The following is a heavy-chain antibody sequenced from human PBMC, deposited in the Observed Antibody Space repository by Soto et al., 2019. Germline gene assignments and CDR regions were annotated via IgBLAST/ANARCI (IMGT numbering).Heavy chain of an antibody. CDR3: ARGWGRIFDY. Sequence: SETLSLTCAVYGESFSGYYWSWIRRHPGKGLEWIGDINHSGSTNYNPSLKSRVTISVDTSKNQFSLKLSSVTAADTAVYYCARGWGRIFDYWGQGTLVTVSS. V-gene: IGHV4-34*01. CDR1: GESFSGYY. D-gene: IGHD7-27*01. J-gene: IGHJ4*02. CDR2: INHSGST.